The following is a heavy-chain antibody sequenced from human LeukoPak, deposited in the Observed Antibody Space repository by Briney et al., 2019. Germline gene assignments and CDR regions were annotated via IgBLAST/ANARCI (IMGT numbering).Heavy chain of an antibody. CDR2: INPNNGGT. D-gene: IGHD3-22*01. J-gene: IGHJ4*02. CDR1: GYTFTGYF. Sequence: ASVKVSCKASGYTFTGYFIHWVRQAPGQGLEWMGWINPNNGGTKYAQKFQDSVTMTRDTSISTAYMELSRLRSDDTAVYYCARDERYDSSGYPFDYWGQGTLVTVSS. CDR3: ARDERYDSSGYPFDY. V-gene: IGHV1-2*02.